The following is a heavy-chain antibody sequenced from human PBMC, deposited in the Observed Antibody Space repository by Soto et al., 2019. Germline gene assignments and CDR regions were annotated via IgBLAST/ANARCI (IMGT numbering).Heavy chain of an antibody. CDR2: ISCSGGST. V-gene: IGHV3-23*01. Sequence: GGSLRLSCAASGFTFSSYAMHWVRQAPGKGLEWVSAISCSGGSTYYADSVKGRFTISRDNTKNTLYLQMNSLIAEDTAVYYCAISLSGPSLGWFDPGGQGTLVTVS. CDR3: AISLSGPSLGWFDP. J-gene: IGHJ5*02. D-gene: IGHD3-9*01. CDR1: GFTFSSYA.